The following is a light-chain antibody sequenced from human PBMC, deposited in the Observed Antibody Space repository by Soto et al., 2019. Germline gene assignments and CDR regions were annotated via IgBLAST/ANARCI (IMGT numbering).Light chain of an antibody. Sequence: EIVLTQSPATLSLSPGERATISCRASQSVSSHLAWFQQRPGQAPRLLIYDASNRATGIPDRFSGSGSGTEFTLTISRLEPEDFAVYYCQQYIGLPRTFGQGTKVDIK. CDR3: QQYIGLPRT. CDR1: QSVSSH. V-gene: IGKV3D-20*01. J-gene: IGKJ1*01. CDR2: DAS.